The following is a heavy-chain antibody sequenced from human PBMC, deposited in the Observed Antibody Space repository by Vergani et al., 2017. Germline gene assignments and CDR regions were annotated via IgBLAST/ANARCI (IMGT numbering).Heavy chain of an antibody. CDR2: IDYSGST. V-gene: IGHV4-59*01. CDR3: ARVRQYDFWSGYQYYYYMDV. J-gene: IGHJ6*03. Sequence: QVQLQESGPGLVKPSETLSLTCTVSGGSISSYYWSWIRQPPGKGLEWIGYIDYSGSTNYNPSLKSRVTISVDTSKNQFSLKLSSVTAADTAVYYCARVRQYDFWSGYQYYYYMDVWGKGTTVTVSS. D-gene: IGHD3-3*01. CDR1: GGSISSYY.